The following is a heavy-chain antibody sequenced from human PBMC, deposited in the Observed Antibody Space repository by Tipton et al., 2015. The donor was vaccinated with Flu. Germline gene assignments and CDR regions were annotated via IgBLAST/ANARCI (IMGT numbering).Heavy chain of an antibody. CDR2: ISGSGGST. CDR3: ARRGGGSGTYYNGYFDY. D-gene: IGHD3-10*01. J-gene: IGHJ4*02. CDR1: GFTFSSYA. V-gene: IGHV3-23*01. Sequence: GSLRLSCAASGFTFSSYAMSWVRQAPGKGLEWVSAISGSGGSTYYADSVKGRFTISRDNSKNTLYLQMNSLRAEDTAVYYCARRGGGSGTYYNGYFDYWGQGTLVTVSS.